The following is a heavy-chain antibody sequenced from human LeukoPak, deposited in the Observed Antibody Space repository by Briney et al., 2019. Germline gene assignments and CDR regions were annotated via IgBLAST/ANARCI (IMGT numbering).Heavy chain of an antibody. V-gene: IGHV4-38-2*02. CDR2: IYHSGST. CDR3: AGVRGYYYYMDV. J-gene: IGHJ6*03. CDR1: GYSISSGYY. D-gene: IGHD3-10*01. Sequence: PSETLSLTCTVSGYSISSGYYWGWIRQPPGKGLEWIGSIYHSGSTYYNPSLKSRVTISVDTSKNQFSLKLSSVTAADTAVYYCAGVRGYYYYMDVWGKGTTVTVSS.